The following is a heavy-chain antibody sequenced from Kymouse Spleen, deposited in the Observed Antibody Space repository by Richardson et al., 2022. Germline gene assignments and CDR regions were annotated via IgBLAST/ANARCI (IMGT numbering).Heavy chain of an antibody. J-gene: IGHJ3*02. CDR3: ARGSIAEAFDI. Sequence: QVQLQQWGAGLLKPSETLSLTCAVYGGSFSGYYWSWIRQPPGKGLEWIGEINHSGSTNYNPSLKSRVTISVDTSKNQFSLKLSSVTAADTAVYYCARGSIAEAFDIWGQGTMVTVSS. CDR2: INHSGST. D-gene: IGHD6-6*01. V-gene: IGHV4-34*01. CDR1: GGSFSGYY.